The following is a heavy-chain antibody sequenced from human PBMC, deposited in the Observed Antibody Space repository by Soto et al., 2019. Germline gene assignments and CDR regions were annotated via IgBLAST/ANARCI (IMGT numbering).Heavy chain of an antibody. CDR3: AKSAGRGGVKYAMDT. Sequence: GGSLRLSCAASGLAFSNYAMHWVRQAPGKGLECVATIASDGVSKYHADSVKGRFTISRDDSKNTLSLQMSSLRAEDTSMYYCAKSAGRGGVKYAMDTWGQGTTVTVSS. J-gene: IGHJ6*02. V-gene: IGHV3-30-3*01. CDR2: IASDGVSK. CDR1: GLAFSNYA. D-gene: IGHD2-8*02.